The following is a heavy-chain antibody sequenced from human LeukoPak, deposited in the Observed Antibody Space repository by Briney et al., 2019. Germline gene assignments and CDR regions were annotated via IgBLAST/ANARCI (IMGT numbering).Heavy chain of an antibody. D-gene: IGHD7-27*01. Sequence: GGSLNLSFAASEFTFSSYAWTWFGQAQGKGLDGVSAISGSGDSTYYADSVKGRFTISRDNSKNTLYLQMNSLRAEDTAVYYCAKDSNWGSDYYFDYWGQGTLVTVSS. CDR3: AKDSNWGSDYYFDY. CDR2: ISGSGDST. J-gene: IGHJ4*02. V-gene: IGHV3-23*01. CDR1: EFTFSSYA.